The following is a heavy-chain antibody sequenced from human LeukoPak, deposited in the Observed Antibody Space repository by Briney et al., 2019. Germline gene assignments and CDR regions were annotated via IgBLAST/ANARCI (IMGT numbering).Heavy chain of an antibody. CDR1: GGTFSSYA. CDR3: GRAGIVGATIGWFDP. D-gene: IGHD1-26*01. V-gene: IGHV1-69*05. Sequence: SVKVSCKASGGTFSSYAISWVRQAPGQGLEWMGGIIPIFGTANYAQKFQGRVTITTDESTSTAYMELSSLRSEDTAVYYCGRAGIVGATIGWFDPWGQGTLVTVSS. J-gene: IGHJ5*02. CDR2: IIPIFGTA.